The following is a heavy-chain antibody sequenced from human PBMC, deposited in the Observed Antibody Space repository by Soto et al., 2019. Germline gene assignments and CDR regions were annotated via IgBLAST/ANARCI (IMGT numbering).Heavy chain of an antibody. D-gene: IGHD3-22*01. CDR1: GGSISSGDYY. CDR3: AREGNYYDSSGSPAEYFQH. V-gene: IGHV4-30-4*02. CDR2: IYYSGST. Sequence: PSETLSLTCTVSGGSISSGDYYWSWIRQPPGKGLEWIGYIYYSGSTYYNPSLKSRITISVDTSKNQFSLKLSSVTAADTAVYYCAREGNYYDSSGSPAEYFQHCGQGTLVTVSS. J-gene: IGHJ1*01.